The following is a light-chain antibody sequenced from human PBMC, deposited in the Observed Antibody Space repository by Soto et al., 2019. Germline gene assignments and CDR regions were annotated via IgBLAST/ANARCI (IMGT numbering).Light chain of an antibody. CDR3: QQYGTSEII. J-gene: IGKJ5*01. V-gene: IGKV3-20*01. CDR2: GAN. Sequence: DIVLTQFPGTLSLSPGERATLSCRASQSLTRNYLAWYQQKVGQAPRLLIYGANTRAAGIPDRFSGSGSGTDFTLTITRLEPEDFAVFYCQQYGTSEIIFGQGTRLEI. CDR1: QSLTRNY.